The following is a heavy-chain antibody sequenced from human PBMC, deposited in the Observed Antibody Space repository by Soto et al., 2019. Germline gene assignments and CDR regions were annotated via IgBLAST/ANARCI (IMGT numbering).Heavy chain of an antibody. J-gene: IGHJ5*02. D-gene: IGHD6-13*01. CDR2: IKQDGSEK. CDR3: ARAGDSSSWLRRYFWFDP. CDR1: GFTFSSYW. Sequence: GGSLRLSCAASGFTFSSYWMSWVRQAPGKGLEWVANIKQDGSEKYYVDSVKGRFTISRDNAKNSLYLQMNSLRAEDTAVYYCARAGDSSSWLRRYFWFDPWGQGTLVTVSS. V-gene: IGHV3-7*05.